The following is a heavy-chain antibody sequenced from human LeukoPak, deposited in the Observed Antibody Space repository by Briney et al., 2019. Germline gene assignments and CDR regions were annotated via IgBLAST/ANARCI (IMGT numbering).Heavy chain of an antibody. V-gene: IGHV3-23*01. J-gene: IGHJ4*02. Sequence: ETLSLTCTVSGDSIRSSYWSWIRQPPGKGLEWVSTISSRGDSTYDADSVKGRFTISRDNSKNSLYLQMNSVRAEDTAVYYCAKGPRPDITVAHTVEKWGQGTLVTVSS. CDR3: AKGPRPDITVAHTVEK. CDR2: ISSRGDST. CDR1: GDSIRSSY. D-gene: IGHD6-19*01.